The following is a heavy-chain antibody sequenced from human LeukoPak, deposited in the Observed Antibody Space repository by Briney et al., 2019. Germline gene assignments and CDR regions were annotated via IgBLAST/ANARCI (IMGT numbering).Heavy chain of an antibody. CDR2: ISGSGGST. J-gene: IGHJ1*01. V-gene: IGHV3-23*01. Sequence: PGGSLRLSCAASGFTFSSYGMHWVRQAPGKGLEWVSAISGSGGSTYYADSVKGRFTISRDNSKNTLYLQMNSLRAEDTAVYYCAKAGGIAYYDSSGYPPDLYFQHWGQGTLVTVSS. CDR3: AKAGGIAYYDSSGYPPDLYFQH. CDR1: GFTFSSYG. D-gene: IGHD3-22*01.